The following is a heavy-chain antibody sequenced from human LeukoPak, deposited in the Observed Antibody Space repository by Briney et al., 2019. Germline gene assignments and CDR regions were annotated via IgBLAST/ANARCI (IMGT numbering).Heavy chain of an antibody. CDR3: AREGIAVAEAYFDY. CDR1: GFTFSSYG. V-gene: IGHV3-33*01. CDR2: IWYDGSNK. D-gene: IGHD6-19*01. Sequence: GGSLRLSCAASGFTFSSYGMQGVRQAPGKGVEGVAVIWYDGSNKYYADSVKGRFTISRDNSTTSLYLQMTRLRAEDTAVYYCAREGIAVAEAYFDYWGQGTLVTVSS. J-gene: IGHJ4*02.